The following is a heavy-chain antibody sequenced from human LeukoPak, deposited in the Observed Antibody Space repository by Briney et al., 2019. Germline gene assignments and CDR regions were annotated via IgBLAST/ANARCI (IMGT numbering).Heavy chain of an antibody. CDR2: ISYDGSNK. CDR3: AKDRRYSYGYDY. Sequence: GGSLRLSCAASGFTFSSYGMHWVRQAPGKWLEWVAVISYDGSNKYYADSVKGRSTISRDNSKNTLYLQMNSLRAEDTAVYYCAKDRRYSYGYDYWGQGTLVTVSS. CDR1: GFTFSSYG. V-gene: IGHV3-30*18. D-gene: IGHD5-18*01. J-gene: IGHJ4*02.